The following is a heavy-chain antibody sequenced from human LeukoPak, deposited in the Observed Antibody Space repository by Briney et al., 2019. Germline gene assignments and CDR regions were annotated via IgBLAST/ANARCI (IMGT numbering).Heavy chain of an antibody. CDR2: INSDGSST. Sequence: GGSLRLSCAASGFTFSSYWMHWVRQAPGKGLVWVSRINSDGSSTSYADSVKGRFTISRDNAKNTLYLQMNSLRAEDTAVHYCARDPRGSWERFGFDFWGQGTLVTVSS. CDR1: GFTFSSYW. CDR3: ARDPRGSWERFGFDF. J-gene: IGHJ4*02. D-gene: IGHD1-26*01. V-gene: IGHV3-74*01.